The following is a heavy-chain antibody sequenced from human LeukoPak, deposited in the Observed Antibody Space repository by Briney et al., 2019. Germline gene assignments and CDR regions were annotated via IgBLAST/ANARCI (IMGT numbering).Heavy chain of an antibody. CDR3: ARAVVTPPLGYYGMDV. D-gene: IGHD4-23*01. CDR2: IIPILGIA. CDR1: GGTFSSYA. J-gene: IGHJ6*02. V-gene: IGHV1-69*04. Sequence: ASVKVSCKASGGTFSSYAISWVRQAPGQGLEWMGRIIPILGIANYAQKFQGRVTITADKSTSTAYMELSSLRSEDTAVYYCARAVVTPPLGYYGMDVWGQGTTVTVSS.